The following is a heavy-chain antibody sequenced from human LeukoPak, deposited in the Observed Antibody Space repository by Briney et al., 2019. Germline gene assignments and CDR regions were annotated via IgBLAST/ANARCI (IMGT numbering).Heavy chain of an antibody. CDR2: IHHRGSI. Sequence: SETLSLTCAGYGGSFSGYYWSWIRQPPGKGLEGIGNIHHRGSINYNPSLKSRVTISVDTSKNQFSLKLSSVTAADTAVYYCARVVGGSGGYMDVWGKGTTVTVSS. J-gene: IGHJ6*03. V-gene: IGHV4-34*01. CDR1: GGSFSGYY. D-gene: IGHD3-16*01. CDR3: ARVVGGSGGYMDV.